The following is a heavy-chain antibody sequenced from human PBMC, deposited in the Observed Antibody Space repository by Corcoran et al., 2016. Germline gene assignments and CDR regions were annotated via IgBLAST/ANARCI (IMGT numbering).Heavy chain of an antibody. CDR2: INPSGGSP. CDR3: ARGDSSGWPPGY. D-gene: IGHD6-19*01. V-gene: IGHV1-46*01. J-gene: IGHJ4*02. CDR1: GYTFTSYY. Sequence: QLQLVQSGAEVKKPGASVKVSCKASGYTFTSYYMHWVRQAPGQGLEWMGIINPSGGSPSYAQKFQGRVTMTRDTSTSTVYMELRSLRSEDTAVYYCARGDSSGWPPGYWGQGTLVTVSS.